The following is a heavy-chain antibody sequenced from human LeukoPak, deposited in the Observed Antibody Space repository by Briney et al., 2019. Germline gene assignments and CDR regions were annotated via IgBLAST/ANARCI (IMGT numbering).Heavy chain of an antibody. CDR3: AKTYQLISYFDY. CDR2: ISGSGGST. Sequence: GGSLRLSCAASGFTFINYAMTWVRQAPGKGLEWVSGISGSGGSTYYADSVKGRFTISRDSSKNTLYLQMKSLRAEDTAVYYCAKTYQLISYFDYWGQGTLVTVSS. D-gene: IGHD5-24*01. V-gene: IGHV3-23*01. J-gene: IGHJ4*02. CDR1: GFTFINYA.